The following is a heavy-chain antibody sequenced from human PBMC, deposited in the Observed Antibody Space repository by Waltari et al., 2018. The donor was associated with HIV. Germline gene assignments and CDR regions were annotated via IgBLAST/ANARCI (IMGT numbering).Heavy chain of an antibody. Sequence: QVQLVESGGGVVQPGRSLRLSCAAPGFTFSNFGLPWARQAPGKGLEWVAVIWYDGENKYYADSVKGRFTISRDNSKNTLYLQMNSLRVEDTAVYYCARGGYYYDISGYYHYWGQGTLVTVSS. CDR2: IWYDGENK. D-gene: IGHD3-22*01. CDR1: GFTFSNFG. V-gene: IGHV3-33*01. J-gene: IGHJ4*02. CDR3: ARGGYYYDISGYYHY.